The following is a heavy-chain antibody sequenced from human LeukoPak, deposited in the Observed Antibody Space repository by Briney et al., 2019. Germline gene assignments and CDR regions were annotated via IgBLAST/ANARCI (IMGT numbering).Heavy chain of an antibody. Sequence: PSETLSLTCTVSGGSISSYYWSWIRQPPGKGLEWIGYIYYSGSTNYNPSLKSRVTISVDTSKNQFSLKLSSVTAADTAVYYCAREGWIDGGNYYDYWGQGTLVTVSS. CDR1: GGSISSYY. V-gene: IGHV4-59*01. J-gene: IGHJ4*02. CDR2: IYYSGST. CDR3: AREGWIDGGNYYDY. D-gene: IGHD4-23*01.